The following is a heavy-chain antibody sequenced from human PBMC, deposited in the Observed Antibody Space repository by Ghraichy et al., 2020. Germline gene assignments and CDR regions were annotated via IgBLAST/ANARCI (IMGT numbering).Heavy chain of an antibody. CDR2: ISNDGSNK. Sequence: GGSLRLSCAASGFTFSNYAMHWVRQAPGKGLEWVAVISNDGSNKYYADSMKGRFTISRDNSKNTLDLQMNSLRAEDTAVYYCAKALGYLEWLISGTWGQGALVTVSS. CDR1: GFTFSNYA. D-gene: IGHD3-3*01. CDR3: AKALGYLEWLISGT. V-gene: IGHV3-30*04. J-gene: IGHJ5*02.